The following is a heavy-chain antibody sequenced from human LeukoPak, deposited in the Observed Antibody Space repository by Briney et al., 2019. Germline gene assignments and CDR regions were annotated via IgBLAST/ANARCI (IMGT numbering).Heavy chain of an antibody. CDR1: GFTFSSYA. CDR2: ISYDGSNK. CDR3: ARAGAGYYYYYMDV. J-gene: IGHJ6*03. V-gene: IGHV3-30-3*01. D-gene: IGHD6-19*01. Sequence: GRSLRLSCAASGFTFSSYAMHWVRQAPGKGLEWVAVISYDGSNKYYADSVKGRFTISRDNSKNTLYLQMNSLRAEDTAVYYCARAGAGYYYYYMDVWGKGTTVTVSS.